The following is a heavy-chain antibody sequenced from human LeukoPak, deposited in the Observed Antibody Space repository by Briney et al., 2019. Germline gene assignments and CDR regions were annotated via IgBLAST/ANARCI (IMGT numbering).Heavy chain of an antibody. CDR3: ARTDFYGDYDY. Sequence: PSETLSLTCTVSGGSISSYYWSWIRQPPGKGLEWIGYIYYSGSTNYNPSLKSRVTISVDTSKNQFSLKLSSVTAADTAVYYCARTDFYGDYDYRGQGTLVTVSS. D-gene: IGHD4-17*01. J-gene: IGHJ4*02. CDR2: IYYSGST. V-gene: IGHV4-59*01. CDR1: GGSISSYY.